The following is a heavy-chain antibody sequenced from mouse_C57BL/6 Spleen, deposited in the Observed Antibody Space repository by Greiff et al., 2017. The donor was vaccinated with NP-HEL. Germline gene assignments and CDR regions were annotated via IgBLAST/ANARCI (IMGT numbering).Heavy chain of an antibody. CDR1: GYTFTDYE. CDR2: IDPETGGT. CDR3: TSGITTVPSHGTY. J-gene: IGHJ3*01. Sequence: QVQLQQSGAELVRPGASVTLSCKASGYTFTDYEMHWVKQTPVHGLEWIGAIDPETGGTAYNQKFKGKAILTADKSSSTAYMELRSLTSEDSAVDCCTSGITTVPSHGTYWGQGTLVTVSA. D-gene: IGHD1-1*01. V-gene: IGHV1-15*01.